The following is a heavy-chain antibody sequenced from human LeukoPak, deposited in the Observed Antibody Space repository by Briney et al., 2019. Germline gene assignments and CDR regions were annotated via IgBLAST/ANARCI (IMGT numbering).Heavy chain of an antibody. Sequence: PGGSLRLSCAASGFTFSSYWMHWVRQAPGKGLVWVSRIYSDGSSTSYADSVKGRFTISRDNAKNTLYLQMNSLRAEDTAVYYCARSTAGEMATITADDAFDIWGQGTMVTVSS. D-gene: IGHD5-24*01. J-gene: IGHJ3*02. CDR1: GFTFSSYW. CDR3: ARSTAGEMATITADDAFDI. V-gene: IGHV3-74*01. CDR2: IYSDGSST.